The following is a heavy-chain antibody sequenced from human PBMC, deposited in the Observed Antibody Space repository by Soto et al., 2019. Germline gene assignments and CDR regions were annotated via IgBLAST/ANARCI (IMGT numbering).Heavy chain of an antibody. CDR1: GGTFSSYA. CDR2: IIPIFGTA. D-gene: IGHD3-16*01. V-gene: IGHV1-69*01. Sequence: QVQLVQSGAEVKKPGSSVKVSCKASGGTFSSYAISWVRQAPGQGLEWMGGIIPIFGTANYAQKFQGRVTITADESTSTAYMELSSLRSEDTAVYYCARDWILCLGELKSPWFDPWGQGTLVTVSS. CDR3: ARDWILCLGELKSPWFDP. J-gene: IGHJ5*02.